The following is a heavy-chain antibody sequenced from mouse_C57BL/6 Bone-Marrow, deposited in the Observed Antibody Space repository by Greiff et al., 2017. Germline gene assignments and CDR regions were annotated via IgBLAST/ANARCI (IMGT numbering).Heavy chain of an antibody. V-gene: IGHV5-17*01. CDR3: ARPRYYGSSHYFDY. CDR1: GFTFSDYG. D-gene: IGHD1-1*01. CDR2: ISSGSSTI. J-gene: IGHJ2*01. Sequence: EVNVVESGGGLVKPGGSLKLSCAASGFTFSDYGMHWVRQAPEKGLEWVAYISSGSSTISYADTVKGRFTISRDNAKNTLFLQMTSLRSEDTAMYYCARPRYYGSSHYFDYWGQGTTLTVSS.